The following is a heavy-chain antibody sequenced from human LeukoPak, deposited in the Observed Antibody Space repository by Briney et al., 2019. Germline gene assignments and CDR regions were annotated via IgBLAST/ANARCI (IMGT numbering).Heavy chain of an antibody. Sequence: GGTLRLSCAASGFTFSSYGMSWVRQAPGQGLEWVSALTPSGSSTYYADSVKGRFTFSRDNSKNTLYLQMNSLRVEDTAIYYCAKGGSSSWDYFDSWGQGTLVTVSS. V-gene: IGHV3-23*01. CDR3: AKGGSSSWDYFDS. CDR2: LTPSGSST. CDR1: GFTFSSYG. J-gene: IGHJ4*02. D-gene: IGHD6-13*01.